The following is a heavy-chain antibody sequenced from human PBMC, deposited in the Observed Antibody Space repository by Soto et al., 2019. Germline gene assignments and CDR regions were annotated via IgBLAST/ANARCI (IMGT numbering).Heavy chain of an antibody. V-gene: IGHV3-21*06. CDR2: ISGGGSYI. CDR1: GLTFSDEN. J-gene: IGHJ6*02. CDR3: ARDSDCHSTSCFFPPHV. Sequence: KPGGSLRLSGSASGLTFSDENMSWVRQVPGKGLEWVSGISGGGSYILYADSVQGRFPISRDNPKNALFLEMNSLRVEDTAVYYCARDSDCHSTSCFFPPHVWGQGTTVTVSS. D-gene: IGHD2-2*01.